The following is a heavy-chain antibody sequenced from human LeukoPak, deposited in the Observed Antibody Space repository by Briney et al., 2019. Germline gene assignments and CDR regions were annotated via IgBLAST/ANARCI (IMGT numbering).Heavy chain of an antibody. V-gene: IGHV3-53*04. Sequence: GGSLRLSCAASGFTVSSNYMSRVRQAPGKGLEWVSVIYSGGSTYYADSVKGRFTISRHNSKNTLYLQMNSLRAEDTAVYYCARADIDYYDSSGYFFHAFDIWGQGTMVTVSS. CDR2: IYSGGST. CDR1: GFTVSSNY. CDR3: ARADIDYYDSSGYFFHAFDI. D-gene: IGHD3-22*01. J-gene: IGHJ3*02.